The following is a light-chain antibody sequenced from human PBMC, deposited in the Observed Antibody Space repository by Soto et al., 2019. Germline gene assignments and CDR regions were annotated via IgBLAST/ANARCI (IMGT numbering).Light chain of an antibody. CDR1: QSISSY. J-gene: IGKJ1*01. Sequence: EIVLTQSPATLSLSPGERATLSCRASQSISSYLAWYQQKPGQAPSLLIYDASNRATGIPARFSGSGSGTDFTLTISSLEPEDFAVYYCQQRPSWTFGQGTKVEI. CDR3: QQRPSWT. CDR2: DAS. V-gene: IGKV3-11*01.